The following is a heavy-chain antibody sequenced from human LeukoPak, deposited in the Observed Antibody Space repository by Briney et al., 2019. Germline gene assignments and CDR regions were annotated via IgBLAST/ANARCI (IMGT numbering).Heavy chain of an antibody. D-gene: IGHD1-26*01. CDR3: VRGVGVSRFNYFDP. V-gene: IGHV3-48*02. CDR2: ITYNSGTI. CDR1: GFTFRSYA. J-gene: IGHJ5*02. Sequence: GGSLRLACAASGFTFRSYAMQWVRQAPGKGLEWVSYITYNSGTIFYADSVKGRFTISRDNAKDSLYLQMNSLRDDDTAVYYCVRGVGVSRFNYFDPWGQGPVATVSS.